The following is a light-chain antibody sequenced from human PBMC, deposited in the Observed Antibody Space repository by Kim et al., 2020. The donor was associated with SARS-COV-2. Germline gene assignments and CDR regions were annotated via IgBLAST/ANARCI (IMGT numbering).Light chain of an antibody. CDR2: QDS. Sequence: SYEMTQPPSVSVSPGQTASITCSGDKLGDKYACWYQQKPGQSPVLVIYQDSKRPSGIPERFSGPNSGNTATLTISGPKAMKEPDYYCKGWDGTTGVFGGG. CDR3: KGWDGTTGV. J-gene: IGLJ2*01. CDR1: KLGDKY. V-gene: IGLV3-1*01.